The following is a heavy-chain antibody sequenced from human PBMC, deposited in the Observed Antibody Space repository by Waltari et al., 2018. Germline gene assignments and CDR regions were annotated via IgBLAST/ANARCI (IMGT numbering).Heavy chain of an antibody. CDR1: GHSIRSECF. J-gene: IGHJ4*02. CDR2: THHDGTT. Sequence: QVQLQESGPGLVKPSETLSLTCAVFGHSIRSECFWGGIRQPPGKGLEWIGTTHHDGTTFYSPSLQNRITISLDTSNNQFSLRLRSMTAADTAVYYCAAVAWHYSVRIDYWGQGTLVTVSS. CDR3: AAVAWHYSVRIDY. D-gene: IGHD6-19*01. V-gene: IGHV4-38-2*01.